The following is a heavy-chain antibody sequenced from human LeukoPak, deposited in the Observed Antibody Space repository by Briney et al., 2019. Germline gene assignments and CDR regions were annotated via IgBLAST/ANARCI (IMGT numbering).Heavy chain of an antibody. CDR3: AIEGYSPYSAEYFQH. CDR1: GGSFSGYY. Sequence: PSETLSLTCAVYGGSFSGYYWSWIRQPPGKGLEWIGEINHSGSTNYNPSLKSRVTISVDTSKTQFSLKLSSVTAADTAVYYCAIEGYSPYSAEYFQHWGQGTLVTVSS. D-gene: IGHD6-13*01. V-gene: IGHV4-34*01. J-gene: IGHJ1*01. CDR2: INHSGST.